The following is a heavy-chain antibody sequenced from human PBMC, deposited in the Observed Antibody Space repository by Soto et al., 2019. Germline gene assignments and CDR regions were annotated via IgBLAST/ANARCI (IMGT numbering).Heavy chain of an antibody. CDR2: IIPMLGVR. CDR3: TIGSWSGEVFDI. V-gene: IGHV1-69*02. CDR1: GGTFNTYS. J-gene: IGHJ3*02. Sequence: QVQLVQSGAEVKKPGSSVKVSCKDSGGTFNTYSMFWGRQAPGQGLEWMGRIIPMLGVRNYAQRFQDRVTITADKSTATVHMELSSLRSEDTALYYCTIGSWSGEVFDIWGQGTMVTVSS. D-gene: IGHD2-21*01.